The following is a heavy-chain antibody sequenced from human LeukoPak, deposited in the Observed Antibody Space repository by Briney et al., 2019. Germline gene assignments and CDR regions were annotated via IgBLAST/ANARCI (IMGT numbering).Heavy chain of an antibody. Sequence: PGGSLRLSCADSGFTFSSYWMSWVRQAPGKGLEWVANIKQDGSEKYYVDSVKGRFTISRDNAKNSLYLQMNSLRAEDTAVYYCARDFHYRYYYYGMDVWGQGTTVTVSS. V-gene: IGHV3-7*01. D-gene: IGHD4-11*01. J-gene: IGHJ6*02. CDR1: GFTFSSYW. CDR2: IKQDGSEK. CDR3: ARDFHYRYYYYGMDV.